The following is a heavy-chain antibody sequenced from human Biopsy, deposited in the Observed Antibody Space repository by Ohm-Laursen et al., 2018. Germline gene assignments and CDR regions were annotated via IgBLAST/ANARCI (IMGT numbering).Heavy chain of an antibody. CDR2: MHHSGPT. CDR3: VRGVDYYDPYHYYALDV. J-gene: IGHJ6*02. Sequence: SDTLSLTCIVSGDSISSDYYWTWIRQVPGEGLEWIAYMHHSGPTYTYYNPSLKSRVAISVEVSKNQFSLKVRSVTAADTAVYYCVRGVDYYDPYHYYALDVWGQGTTVTVSS. D-gene: IGHD3-22*01. V-gene: IGHV4-31*03. CDR1: GDSISSDYY.